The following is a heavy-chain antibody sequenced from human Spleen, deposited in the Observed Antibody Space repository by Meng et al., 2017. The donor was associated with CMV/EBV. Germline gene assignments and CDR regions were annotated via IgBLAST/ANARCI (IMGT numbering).Heavy chain of an antibody. CDR2: IYYSGST. CDR3: ARGRLGSGSYYRGKNYYYYAMDV. D-gene: IGHD3-10*01. V-gene: IGHV4-39*07. Sequence: SETLSLTCTVSGGSISSINYYWAWIRQPPGKGLDWIGSIYYSGSTYYNSSLKSRVTMSLDTSKNHFSLKLSSVTAADTAVYYCARGRLGSGSYYRGKNYYYYAMDVWGQGTTVTVSS. J-gene: IGHJ6*02. CDR1: GGSISSINYY.